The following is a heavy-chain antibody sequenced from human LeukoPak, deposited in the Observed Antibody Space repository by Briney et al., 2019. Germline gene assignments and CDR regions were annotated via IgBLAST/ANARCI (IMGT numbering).Heavy chain of an antibody. J-gene: IGHJ4*02. CDR2: INHSGST. CDR3: ARRDDFWRCGRTDY. V-gene: IGHV4-34*01. D-gene: IGHD3-3*01. CDR1: GGSFSGYY. Sequence: SEALSLTCAVYGGSFSGYYWSWIRQPPGKGLEWIGEINHSGSTNYIPSLKSRVTISVDTSKNQFSLKLSSVTAADTAVYYCARRDDFWRCGRTDYWGQGTLVTVSS.